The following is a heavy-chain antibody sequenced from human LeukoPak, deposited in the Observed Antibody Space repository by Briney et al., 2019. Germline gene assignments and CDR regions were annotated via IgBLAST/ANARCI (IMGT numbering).Heavy chain of an antibody. CDR2: ISAYNGNT. Sequence: ASVKVSCKASGYTFTSYGISWVRQALGQGLEWMGRISAYNGNTNYVQKLQGRVTMTTDTSTSTAYMELRSLRSDDTAVYYCARQERITISGVDPGYMDVWGKGTTVTVSS. D-gene: IGHD3-3*01. CDR1: GYTFTSYG. J-gene: IGHJ6*03. CDR3: ARQERITISGVDPGYMDV. V-gene: IGHV1-18*01.